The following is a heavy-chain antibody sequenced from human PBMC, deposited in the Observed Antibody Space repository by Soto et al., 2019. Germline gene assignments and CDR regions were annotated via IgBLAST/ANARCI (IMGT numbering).Heavy chain of an antibody. J-gene: IGHJ6*03. CDR2: ISAYNGNT. CDR1: GYSFTNYG. V-gene: IGHV1-18*01. Sequence: DQLVQSGVEVKKPGASVKVSFKASGYSFTNYGITWVRQAPGQGFEWMGWISAYNGNTNYAQKFQGRVTLTTDASTSTAYLELRSLRSDDTAVYYCARDRGVAPPVAGNTHYYYYMDVWGKGTTVTVSS. CDR3: ARDRGVAPPVAGNTHYYYYMDV. D-gene: IGHD6-19*01.